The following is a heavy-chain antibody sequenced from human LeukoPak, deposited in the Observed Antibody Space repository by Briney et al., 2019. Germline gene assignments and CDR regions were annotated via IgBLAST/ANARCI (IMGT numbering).Heavy chain of an antibody. D-gene: IGHD6-25*01. Sequence: PGGSLTLSCAASGFTVSSNYMSCVRQAPRKGLQWVSVIYSGGGAYYADSVKGRFTISRDNFKNTLYLQMNSLRAEDTAVYYCAARPGIAAAVTEYFQHWGQGTLVTVSS. CDR2: IYSGGGA. CDR3: AARPGIAAAVTEYFQH. J-gene: IGHJ1*01. CDR1: GFTVSSNY. V-gene: IGHV3-53*01.